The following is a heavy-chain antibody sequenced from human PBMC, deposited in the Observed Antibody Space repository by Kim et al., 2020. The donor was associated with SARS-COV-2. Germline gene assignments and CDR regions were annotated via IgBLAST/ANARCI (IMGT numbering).Heavy chain of an antibody. CDR2: ISWNSGSI. Sequence: GGSLRLSCAASGFTFDDYAMHWVRQAPGKGLEWVSGISWNSGSIGYADSVKGRFTISRDNAKNSLYLQMNSLRAEDTALYYCAKARRGVFDYWGQGTLVT. CDR1: GFTFDDYA. J-gene: IGHJ4*02. V-gene: IGHV3-9*01. CDR3: AKARRGVFDY.